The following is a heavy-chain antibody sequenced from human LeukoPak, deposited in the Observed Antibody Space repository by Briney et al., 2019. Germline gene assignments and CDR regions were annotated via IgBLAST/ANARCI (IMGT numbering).Heavy chain of an antibody. V-gene: IGHV1-2*02. CDR3: ARVDCSGTSCYLDY. J-gene: IGHJ4*02. CDR1: GYSFTGYY. D-gene: IGHD2-2*01. CDR2: INPNSGGT. Sequence: GASVKVSCKASGYSFTGYYMHWVRQAPGQGLEWMGWINPNSGGTNYAQKFQGRVTMTRDTSISTAYMELSRLRSDDTAVYYCARVDCSGTSCYLDYWGQGTLVTVSS.